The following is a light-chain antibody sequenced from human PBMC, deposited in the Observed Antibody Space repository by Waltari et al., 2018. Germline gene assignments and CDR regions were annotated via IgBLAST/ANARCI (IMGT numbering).Light chain of an antibody. J-gene: IGKJ1*01. V-gene: IGKV3-15*01. CDR1: QSVCSN. Sequence: EIAMTQSPATLSVSPGARATLSCRASQSVCSNLAWYQQKPGQAPRRPIYGASTRATGIPARFSGSGSGTEFTLTISSRQSEDFAVYYCQQYNNWPRTFGQGTKVEIK. CDR3: QQYNNWPRT. CDR2: GAS.